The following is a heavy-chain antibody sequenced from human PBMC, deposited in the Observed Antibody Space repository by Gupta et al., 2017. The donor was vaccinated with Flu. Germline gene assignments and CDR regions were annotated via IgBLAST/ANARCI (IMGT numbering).Heavy chain of an antibody. J-gene: IGHJ4*02. D-gene: IGHD2-2*01. CDR3: ARHTLKHHIVVVPAALDY. CDR2: IYYSGST. Sequence: QLQLQESGPGLVKPSETLSLTCTVSGGSISSSSYYWGWIRQPPGKGLEWIGSIYYSGSTYYNPSLKSRVTISVDTSKNQFSLKLSSVTAADTAVYYCARHTLKHHIVVVPAALDYWGQGTLVTVSS. V-gene: IGHV4-39*01. CDR1: GGSISSSSYY.